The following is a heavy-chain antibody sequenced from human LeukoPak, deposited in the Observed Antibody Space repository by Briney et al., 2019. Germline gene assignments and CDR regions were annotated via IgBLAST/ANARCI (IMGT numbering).Heavy chain of an antibody. CDR2: INPNSGGT. CDR1: GYTFTGYY. CDR3: VRARYDSSGYYGY. Sequence: ASVKVSCKASGYTFTGYYMHWVRQAPGQGLEWMGWINPNSGGTNYAQKFQGRVTMTRDTSISTAYMELSRLRSDDTAVYYCVRARYDSSGYYGYWGQGTLVTVSS. D-gene: IGHD3-22*01. J-gene: IGHJ4*02. V-gene: IGHV1-2*02.